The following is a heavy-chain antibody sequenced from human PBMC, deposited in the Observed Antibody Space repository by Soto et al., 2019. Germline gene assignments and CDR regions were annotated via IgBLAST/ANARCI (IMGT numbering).Heavy chain of an antibody. CDR3: ASPPRLAYYYYGMDV. Sequence: LVKVSCKASGGTFSSYAISWVRQAPGQGLEWMGGIIPIFGTANYAQKFQGRVTIIADKSTSTAYMELSSLRSEDTAVYYCASPPRLAYYYYGMDVWGQGTTVTVSS. CDR1: GGTFSSYA. J-gene: IGHJ6*02. D-gene: IGHD6-19*01. V-gene: IGHV1-69*06. CDR2: IIPIFGTA.